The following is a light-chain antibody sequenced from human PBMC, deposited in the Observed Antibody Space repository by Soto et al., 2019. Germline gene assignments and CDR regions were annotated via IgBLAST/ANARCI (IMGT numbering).Light chain of an antibody. J-gene: IGLJ1*01. CDR1: SSDVGSYNL. CDR3: CSSAGSRPYV. Sequence: QSVLTQPASVSGSPGQSITISCTGTSSDVGSYNLVSWYQQHPGKAPKLMIYEGSKRPSGVSNRFSGSKSGNTASLTISWLQAEADADYYCCSSAGSRPYVFGTGTKLTVL. CDR2: EGS. V-gene: IGLV2-23*01.